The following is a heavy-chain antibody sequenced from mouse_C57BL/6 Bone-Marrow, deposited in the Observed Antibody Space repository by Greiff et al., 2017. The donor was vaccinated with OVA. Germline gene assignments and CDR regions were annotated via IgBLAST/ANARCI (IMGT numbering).Heavy chain of an antibody. CDR1: GFSLTSYG. CDR3: ARNEEYYAMDY. J-gene: IGHJ4*01. Sequence: VKVVESGPGLVQPSQSLSITCTVSGFSLTSYGVHWVRQSPGTGLEWLGVIWSGGSTDYNAAFISRLSISKDNSKSQVFFKMNSLQADDTAIYYCARNEEYYAMDYWGQGTSVTVSS. CDR2: IWSGGST. V-gene: IGHV2-2*01.